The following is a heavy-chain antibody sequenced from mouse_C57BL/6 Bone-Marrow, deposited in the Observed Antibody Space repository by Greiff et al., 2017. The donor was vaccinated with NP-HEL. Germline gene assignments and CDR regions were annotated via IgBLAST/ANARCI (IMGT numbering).Heavy chain of an antibody. D-gene: IGHD1-1*01. CDR1: GYTFTSYW. Sequence: QVQLQQPGAELVKPGASVKMSCKASGYTFTSYWITWVKQRPGQGLEWIGDIYPGSGSNNYNEKFKSKATLTVDTASSTAYMQLSSLTSEDSAVYYCARSVIYYYGSSHFDYWGQGTTLTVSS. CDR2: IYPGSGSN. CDR3: ARSVIYYYGSSHFDY. V-gene: IGHV1-55*01. J-gene: IGHJ2*01.